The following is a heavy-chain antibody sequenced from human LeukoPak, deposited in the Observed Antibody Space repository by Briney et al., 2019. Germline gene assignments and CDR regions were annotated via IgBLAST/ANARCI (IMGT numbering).Heavy chain of an antibody. CDR2: IKCDGTVT. V-gene: IGHV3-7*01. CDR1: GFNFRTSW. Sequence: GGSLRLSCTASGFNFRTSWMSWVRQSPAKGLEFLANIKCDGTVTNYAGSVKGRFTISRDNPRNSLYLQMDSLRAEDTAVYFCARDPESSSFDYWGQGALVTVSS. D-gene: IGHD6-13*01. J-gene: IGHJ4*02. CDR3: ARDPESSSFDY.